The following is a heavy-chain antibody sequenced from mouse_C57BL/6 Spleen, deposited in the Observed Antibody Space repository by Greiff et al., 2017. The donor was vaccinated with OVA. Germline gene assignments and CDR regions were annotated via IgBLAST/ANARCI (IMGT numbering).Heavy chain of an antibody. CDR1: GYTFTSYW. CDR2: IDPSDSYT. D-gene: IGHD4-1*01. CDR3: ARTGTNAMDY. Sequence: LQQPGAELVMPGASVKLSCKASGYTFTSYWMHWVKQRPGQGLEWIGEIDPSDSYTNYNQKFKGKSTLTVDKSSSTAYMQLSSLTSEDSAVYYCARTGTNAMDYWGQGTSVTVSS. V-gene: IGHV1-69*01. J-gene: IGHJ4*01.